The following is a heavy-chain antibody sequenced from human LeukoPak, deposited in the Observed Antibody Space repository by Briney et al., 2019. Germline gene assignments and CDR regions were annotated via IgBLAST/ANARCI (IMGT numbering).Heavy chain of an antibody. D-gene: IGHD3-22*01. Sequence: GGSVRLSCAASGFTFCSYTRNWVRHAPGKGLEWGLIITGSGSSTYYANSVKGRFTISRKNSKNTLYLQMNSLKAEDTAVYHCAKGRYYYDNSDAFDIWGQGTMVTVSS. CDR2: ITGSGSST. V-gene: IGHV3-23*01. CDR3: AKGRYYYDNSDAFDI. J-gene: IGHJ3*02. CDR1: GFTFCSYT.